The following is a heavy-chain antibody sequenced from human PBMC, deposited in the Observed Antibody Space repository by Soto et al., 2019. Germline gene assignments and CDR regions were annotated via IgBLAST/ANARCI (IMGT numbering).Heavy chain of an antibody. CDR3: ARNRGVTSLAGFDF. D-gene: IGHD3-10*01. CDR2: IHPSGSKS. CDR1: GYNFTNYS. Sequence: GESLKISCKGSGYNFTNYSISWVRQVPGKGLEWMGRIHPSGSKSSFRPSFQGHVTSSADRSISTAYLQWSSLKASDTAIYYCARNRGVTSLAGFDFWGQGTLVTVSS. V-gene: IGHV5-10-1*01. J-gene: IGHJ4*02.